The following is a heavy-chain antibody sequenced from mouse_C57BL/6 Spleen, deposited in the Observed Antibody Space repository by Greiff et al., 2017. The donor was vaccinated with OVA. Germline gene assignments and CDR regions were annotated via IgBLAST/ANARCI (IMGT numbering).Heavy chain of an antibody. CDR3: ARGGYVYYFDY. J-gene: IGHJ2*01. Sequence: EVQLVESEGGLVQPGSSMKLSCTASGFTFSDYYMAWVRQVPEKGLEWVANINYDGSSTYYLDSLKSRFIISRDNAKNILYLQMSSLKSEDTATYYCARGGYVYYFDYWGQGTTLTVSS. D-gene: IGHD2-10*02. CDR2: INYDGSST. V-gene: IGHV5-16*01. CDR1: GFTFSDYY.